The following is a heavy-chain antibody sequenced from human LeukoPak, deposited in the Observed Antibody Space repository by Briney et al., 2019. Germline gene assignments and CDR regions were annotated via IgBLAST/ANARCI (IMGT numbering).Heavy chain of an antibody. Sequence: GGSLRLSCAASGCTFNGYWMSWVRQAPGQGLEWVANIKEDGSAKYYVDSVKGRFIISRDNTKNSLYLQMNNLRIEDTAVYYCVPHLSSGGYSVFHNWGQGTGVTVSS. J-gene: IGHJ4*02. CDR3: VPHLSSGGYSVFHN. CDR1: GCTFNGYW. D-gene: IGHD1-26*01. V-gene: IGHV3-7*01. CDR2: IKEDGSAK.